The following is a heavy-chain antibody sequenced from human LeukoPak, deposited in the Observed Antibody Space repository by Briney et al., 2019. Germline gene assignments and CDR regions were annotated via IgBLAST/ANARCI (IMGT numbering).Heavy chain of an antibody. Sequence: GGSLRLSCAASGFTFSSYAMHWVRQAPGKGLEWAAVISYDGSNKYYADSVKGRFTISRDNSKNTLYLQMNSLRAEDTAVYYCARDLRTRGGSYLREDYWGQGTLVTVSS. V-gene: IGHV3-30-3*01. J-gene: IGHJ4*02. CDR1: GFTFSSYA. CDR2: ISYDGSNK. D-gene: IGHD1-26*01. CDR3: ARDLRTRGGSYLREDY.